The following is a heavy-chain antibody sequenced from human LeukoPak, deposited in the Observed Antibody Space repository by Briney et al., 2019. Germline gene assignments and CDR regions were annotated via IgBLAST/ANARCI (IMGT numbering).Heavy chain of an antibody. J-gene: IGHJ4*02. D-gene: IGHD1-26*01. V-gene: IGHV3-9*01. CDR2: ISWNSGSI. Sequence: GGSLRLSCAASGFTFDDYAMHWVRQAQGKGLEWVSGISWNSGSIGYADSVKGRFTISRDNAKNSLYLQMNSLRAEDTALYYCAKDIVGATTFPAFDYWGQGTLVTVSS. CDR3: AKDIVGATTFPAFDY. CDR1: GFTFDDYA.